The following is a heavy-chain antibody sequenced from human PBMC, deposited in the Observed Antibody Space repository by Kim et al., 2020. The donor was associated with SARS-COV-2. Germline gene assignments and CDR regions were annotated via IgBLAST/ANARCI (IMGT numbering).Heavy chain of an antibody. CDR3: ARLVTAIRYAFDI. CDR2: IYYSGST. J-gene: IGHJ3*02. V-gene: IGHV4-59*08. D-gene: IGHD2-21*02. CDR1: GGSISSYY. Sequence: SETLSLTCTVSGGSISSYYWSWIRQPPGKGLEWIGYIYYSGSTNYNPSLKSRVTISVDTSKNQFSLKLSSVTAADTAVYYCARLVTAIRYAFDIWGQGTMVTVSS.